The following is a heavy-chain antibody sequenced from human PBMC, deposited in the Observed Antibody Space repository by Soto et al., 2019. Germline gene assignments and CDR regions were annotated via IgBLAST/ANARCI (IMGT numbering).Heavy chain of an antibody. CDR3: ARGYDTSGSPARYFDY. CDR2: ISYIGST. CDR1: GVSISGYNW. J-gene: IGHJ4*01. D-gene: IGHD3-22*01. Sequence: SEPLSLTCAVSGVSISGYNWLIWVRQPPGKGLEWIGEISYIGSTNYNPSLKSRVTISVDNSKNQFSLRLTSVTAADTAVYYCARGYDTSGSPARYFDYWGQGVLVTVSS. V-gene: IGHV4-4*02.